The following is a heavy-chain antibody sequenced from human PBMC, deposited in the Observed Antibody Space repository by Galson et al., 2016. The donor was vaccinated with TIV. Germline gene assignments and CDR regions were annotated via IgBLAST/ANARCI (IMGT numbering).Heavy chain of an antibody. Sequence: SCKASGYSFTSFWIGWVRQMPGKGLEWMGVIYPGDSYTTYSPSYQGQVTISADKSSNTAYLQWNSLMATDTAMYFCASSRPELRNFHWQRSQYFDYWGQGSLVTVSS. D-gene: IGHD3-9*01. V-gene: IGHV5-51*01. CDR2: IYPGDSYT. J-gene: IGHJ4*02. CDR3: ASSRPELRNFHWQRSQYFDY. CDR1: GYSFTSFW.